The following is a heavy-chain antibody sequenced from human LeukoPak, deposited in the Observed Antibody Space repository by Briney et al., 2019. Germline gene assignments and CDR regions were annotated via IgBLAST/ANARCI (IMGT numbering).Heavy chain of an antibody. V-gene: IGHV3-11*01. CDR2: ISSSGSTM. CDR1: GFTFTDYY. CDR3: ARGVAAFIVY. J-gene: IGHJ4*02. D-gene: IGHD3-16*02. Sequence: GGSLRLSCAASGFTFTDYYMSWIRQAPGKGLEWVSYISSSGSTMYYADSVKGRFTISRDNSKNTLYLQMNSLRAEDTAVYYCARGVAAFIVYWGQGTLVTVSS.